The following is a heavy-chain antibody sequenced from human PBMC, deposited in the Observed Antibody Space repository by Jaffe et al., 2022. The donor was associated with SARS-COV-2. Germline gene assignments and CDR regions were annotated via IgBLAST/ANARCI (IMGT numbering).Heavy chain of an antibody. D-gene: IGHD1-1*01. CDR2: ISYDGSNK. Sequence: QVQLVESGGGVVQPGRSLRLSCAASGFTFSSYGMHWVRQAPGKGLEWVAVISYDGSNKYYADSVKGRFTISRDNSKNTLYLQMNSLRAEDTAVYYCAKGIGYNSADFDYWGQGTLVTVSS. CDR1: GFTFSSYG. J-gene: IGHJ4*02. V-gene: IGHV3-30*18. CDR3: AKGIGYNSADFDY.